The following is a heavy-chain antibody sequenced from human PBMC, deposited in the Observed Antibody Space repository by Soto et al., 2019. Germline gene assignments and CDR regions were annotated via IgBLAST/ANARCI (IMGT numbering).Heavy chain of an antibody. D-gene: IGHD5-12*01. V-gene: IGHV4-30-4*08. Sequence: SETLSLTCTVYGGSFSGYDWSWIRQHPGKGLEWIGYIYYSGSTYYNPSLKSRVTISVDTSKNQFSLKLSSVTAADTAVYYCARERGYSGYDGDYWGQGTLVTVSS. CDR1: GGSFSGYD. CDR2: IYYSGST. J-gene: IGHJ4*02. CDR3: ARERGYSGYDGDY.